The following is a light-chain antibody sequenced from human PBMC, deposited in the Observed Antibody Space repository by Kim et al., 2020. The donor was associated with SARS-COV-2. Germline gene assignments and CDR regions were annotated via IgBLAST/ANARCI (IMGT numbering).Light chain of an antibody. J-gene: IGLJ2*01. V-gene: IGLV3-19*01. CDR2: GKN. CDR1: SLRTYY. Sequence: SSELTQDPAVSVALGQTVRITCQGDSLRTYYTTWFQQKPGQAPIVVFYGKNNRPSGIPDRFSGSSSGNTASLIITATQAGDEADYYCNSRDNNDNVLFGGGTQLTVL. CDR3: NSRDNNDNVL.